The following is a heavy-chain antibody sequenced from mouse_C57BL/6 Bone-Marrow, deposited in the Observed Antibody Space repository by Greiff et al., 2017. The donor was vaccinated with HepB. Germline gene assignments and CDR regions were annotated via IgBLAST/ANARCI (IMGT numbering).Heavy chain of an antibody. CDR3: TRFI. CDR1: GYTFTDYE. D-gene: IGHD1-1*01. Sequence: QVHVKQSGAELVRPGASVTLSCKASGYTFTDYEMHWVKQTPVHGLEWIGAIDPETGGTAYNQKFKGKAILTADKSSSTAYMELRSLTSEDSAVYYCTRFIWGQGTTLTVSS. J-gene: IGHJ2*01. V-gene: IGHV1-15*01. CDR2: IDPETGGT.